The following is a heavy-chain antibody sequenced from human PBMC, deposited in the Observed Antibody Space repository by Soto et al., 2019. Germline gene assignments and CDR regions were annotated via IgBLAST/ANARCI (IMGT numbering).Heavy chain of an antibody. V-gene: IGHV3-21*06. CDR1: GXTFSIYN. D-gene: IGHD5-12*01. CDR2: ISPSSSYI. J-gene: IGHJ4*02. Sequence: LRLSFAASGXTFSIYNMNWVRQAPGKGLEWVSYISPSSSYIYYADSVKSRFTISRDNAKNTLYLQMNSLTAEDTAVYYCARILGPGEHSAYDWAFDSWGQGTLVTVSS. CDR3: ARILGPGEHSAYDWAFDS.